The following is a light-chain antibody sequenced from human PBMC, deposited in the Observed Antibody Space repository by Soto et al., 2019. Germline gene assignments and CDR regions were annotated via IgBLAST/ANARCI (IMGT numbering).Light chain of an antibody. J-gene: IGKJ1*01. V-gene: IGKV1-5*03. CDR3: QQYNSLWT. CDR2: KAS. CDR1: QSISSW. Sequence: DIPMTQSPSTLSASVGDRVTITCRPSQSISSWLAWYQQKPGKAPKLLIYKASSLESGVPSRFSGSGSGTEFTLTISSLQPDDFATYYCQQYNSLWTFGQGTKVEIK.